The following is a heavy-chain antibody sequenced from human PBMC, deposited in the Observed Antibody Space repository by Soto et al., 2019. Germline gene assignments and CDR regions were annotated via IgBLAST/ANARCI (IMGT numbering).Heavy chain of an antibody. J-gene: IGHJ2*01. D-gene: IGHD3-22*01. CDR2: ISYDGSNK. CDR3: AKDRGITMIVVVIRNWYFDL. V-gene: IGHV3-30*18. Sequence: QVQLVESGGGVVQPGRSLRLSCAASGFTFSSYGMHWVRQAPGKGLEWVAVISYDGSNKYYADSVKGRFTISRDNSKNTXYXLMNSLRAEDTAVYYCAKDRGITMIVVVIRNWYFDLWGRGTLVTVSS. CDR1: GFTFSSYG.